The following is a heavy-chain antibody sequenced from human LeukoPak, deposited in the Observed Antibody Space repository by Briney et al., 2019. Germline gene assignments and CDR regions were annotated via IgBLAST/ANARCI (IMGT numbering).Heavy chain of an antibody. D-gene: IGHD5-24*01. V-gene: IGHV1-46*01. CDR1: GYTFTSYY. Sequence: ASVKVSCKASGYTFTSYYMHWVRQAPGQGLEWMGIINPSGGSTSYAQKFQGRVTMTRDTSTSTVYMELSSLRSEDTAVYYCARVIDRGDGYNSDPYYFDYWGQGTLVTASS. CDR3: ARVIDRGDGYNSDPYYFDY. J-gene: IGHJ4*02. CDR2: INPSGGST.